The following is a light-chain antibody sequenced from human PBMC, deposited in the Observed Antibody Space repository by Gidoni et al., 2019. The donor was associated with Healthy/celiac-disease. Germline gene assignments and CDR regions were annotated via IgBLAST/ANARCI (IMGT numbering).Light chain of an antibody. Sequence: DIQMSQSPSSLSASVGDRVTITCQASQNISNYLNWYQQKPGKAPKLLIYDASNLETGVPSRFSGSGSGTDFTFTISSLQPEDIATYYCQQYDNTPLITFGPGTKVDIK. CDR2: DAS. CDR3: QQYDNTPLIT. CDR1: QNISNY. J-gene: IGKJ3*01. V-gene: IGKV1-33*01.